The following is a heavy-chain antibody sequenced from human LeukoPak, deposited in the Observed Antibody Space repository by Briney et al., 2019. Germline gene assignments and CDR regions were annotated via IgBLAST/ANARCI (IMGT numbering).Heavy chain of an antibody. J-gene: IGHJ4*02. Sequence: ASVKVSCKASGYTFTNNAITWVRQAPGQGLEWMGWISAYNGNTNYAQRLQGRVTMTTDTSTTTAYMELRGLRSDDTAVYYWATARVDYWGQGTLVTVSS. CDR2: ISAYNGNT. CDR3: ATARVDY. V-gene: IGHV1-18*01. CDR1: GYTFTNNA.